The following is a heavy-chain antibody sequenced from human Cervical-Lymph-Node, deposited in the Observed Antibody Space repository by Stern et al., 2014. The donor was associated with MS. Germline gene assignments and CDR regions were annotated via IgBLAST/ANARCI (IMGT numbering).Heavy chain of an antibody. J-gene: IGHJ6*02. V-gene: IGHV3-48*01. CDR3: ARTMVRGWGMDV. D-gene: IGHD3-10*01. Sequence: VQLVESGGGLVQPGGSLRLSCAASGFTFSSYSMNWVRQAPGKGLECISYISSSTSTLHYADSVKGRFIISRDNAQNSLYLQMNSLRAEDTAVYYCARTMVRGWGMDVWGQGTTVTVSS. CDR1: GFTFSSYS. CDR2: ISSSTSTL.